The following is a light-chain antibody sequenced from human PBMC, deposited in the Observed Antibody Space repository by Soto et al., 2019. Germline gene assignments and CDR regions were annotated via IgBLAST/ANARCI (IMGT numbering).Light chain of an antibody. CDR1: QSVSNN. Sequence: EIVLTQSPGTLSLSPGERATLCCRASQSVSNNYLAWYQQKPGQAPRLLIYGAATRATGIPARFSGSGSGTEFTLTISSLQSEDFAVYFCQQYHNWPAFGQGTKV. CDR3: QQYHNWPA. CDR2: GAA. V-gene: IGKV3-15*01. J-gene: IGKJ1*01.